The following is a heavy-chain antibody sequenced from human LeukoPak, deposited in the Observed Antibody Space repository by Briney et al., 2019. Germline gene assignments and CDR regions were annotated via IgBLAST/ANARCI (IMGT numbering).Heavy chain of an antibody. CDR2: IYSGGS. V-gene: IGHV3-23*03. D-gene: IGHD5-18*01. CDR3: ARDFGGYSYGHTGGAFDI. Sequence: GGSLRLSCAASRFTFSNYAMSWVRQAPGKGLEWVSVIYSGGSGRFTISRDNSKNTLYLQMNSLRAGDTAVYYCARDFGGYSYGHTGGAFDIWGQGTMVTVSS. J-gene: IGHJ3*02. CDR1: RFTFSNYA.